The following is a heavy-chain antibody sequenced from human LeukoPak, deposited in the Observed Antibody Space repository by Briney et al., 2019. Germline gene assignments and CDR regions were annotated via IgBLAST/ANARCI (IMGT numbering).Heavy chain of an antibody. Sequence: SETLSLTCTVSGGSISSYYWSWIRQPAGKGLEWIGRIYTSGSTNYNPSLKSRVTMSVDTSKNQFSLKLSSVTAADTAVYYCARAPDYYGSGSYLWFDPWGQGTLVTVSS. CDR1: GGSISSYY. J-gene: IGHJ5*02. D-gene: IGHD3-10*01. V-gene: IGHV4-4*07. CDR2: IYTSGST. CDR3: ARAPDYYGSGSYLWFDP.